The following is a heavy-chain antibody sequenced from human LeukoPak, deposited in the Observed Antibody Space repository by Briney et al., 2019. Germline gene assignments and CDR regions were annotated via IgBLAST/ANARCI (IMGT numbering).Heavy chain of an antibody. J-gene: IGHJ4*02. D-gene: IGHD1-26*01. CDR3: TRDLRVGATYHYFDY. CDR2: IRSKAYGGTT. Sequence: GGSLRLSCAASGFTFSNYAMSWVRQAPGKGLEWVGFIRSKAYGGTTEYAASVKGRFTISRDDSKSIAYLQMNSLKTEDTAVYYCTRDLRVGATYHYFDYWGQGTLVTVSS. V-gene: IGHV3-49*04. CDR1: GFTFSNYA.